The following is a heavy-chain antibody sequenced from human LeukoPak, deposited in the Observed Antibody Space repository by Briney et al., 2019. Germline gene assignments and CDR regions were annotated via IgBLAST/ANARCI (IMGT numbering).Heavy chain of an antibody. CDR1: GGSISSSSYY. D-gene: IGHD3-10*01. Sequence: SETLSLTCTVSGGSISSSSYYWGWIRQPPGKGLEWIGSIYYSGSTYYNPSLKSRVTISVDTSKNQFSLKLSSVTAADTAVYYCARPRYYYGSGSYYMDVWGKGTTVTISS. CDR2: IYYSGST. CDR3: ARPRYYYGSGSYYMDV. V-gene: IGHV4-39*01. J-gene: IGHJ6*03.